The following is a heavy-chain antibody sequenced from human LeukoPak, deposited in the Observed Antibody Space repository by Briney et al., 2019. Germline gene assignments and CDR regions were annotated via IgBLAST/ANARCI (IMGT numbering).Heavy chain of an antibody. J-gene: IGHJ4*02. CDR1: GGTFSSYA. CDR3: ARGPPPLYSGSYRPLDH. V-gene: IGHV1-69*04. CDR2: IIPILDIA. Sequence: ASVKVSCKASGGTFSSYAISWVRQAPGQGLEWMGRIIPILDIANYAQKLQGRLTINADGSTSTVYMELRSLRSEDTAVYFCARGPPPLYSGSYRPLDHWGQGTLVTVSS. D-gene: IGHD1-26*01.